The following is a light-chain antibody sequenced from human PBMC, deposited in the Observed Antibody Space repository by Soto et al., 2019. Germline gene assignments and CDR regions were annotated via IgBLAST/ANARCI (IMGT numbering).Light chain of an antibody. Sequence: DIQMTQSPSSLSASVGDRVTITCRASQSISRYLNWYQHKPGKAPKVLIYGASNLESGVPSRFSGSGSGTEFTLTISSLQPEDFATYFCLQHNTFPPTFGQGTKVDIK. V-gene: IGKV1-17*01. CDR3: LQHNTFPPT. J-gene: IGKJ1*01. CDR2: GAS. CDR1: QSISRY.